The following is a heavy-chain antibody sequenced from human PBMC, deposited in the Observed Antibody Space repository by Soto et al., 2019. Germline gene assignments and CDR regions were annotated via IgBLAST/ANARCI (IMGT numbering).Heavy chain of an antibody. J-gene: IGHJ4*02. D-gene: IGHD6-13*01. V-gene: IGHV3-21*01. CDR2: ISSSSSYI. CDR3: ARDLARGAKRAIAAAGTGDY. CDR1: GFTFSSYS. Sequence: GGSLRLSCAASGFTFSSYSMNWVRQAPGKGLEWVSSISSSSSYIYYADSVKGRFTISRDNAKNSLYLQMNSLRAEDTAVYYCARDLARGAKRAIAAAGTGDYWGQGTLVTVSS.